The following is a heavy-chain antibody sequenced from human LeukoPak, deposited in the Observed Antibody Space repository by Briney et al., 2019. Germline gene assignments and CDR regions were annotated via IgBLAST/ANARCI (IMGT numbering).Heavy chain of an antibody. D-gene: IGHD6-19*01. Sequence: GGSLRLSCGVSGFTFSNYGMHRVRQAPGKGLEWVAFIRYDGSNKYYADSVKGRFTISRDNSKNTLYLQMNSLRAEDTAVYYCAKAIWQWLVQGFDYWGQGTLVTVSS. CDR3: AKAIWQWLVQGFDY. V-gene: IGHV3-30*02. CDR2: IRYDGSNK. CDR1: GFTFSNYG. J-gene: IGHJ4*02.